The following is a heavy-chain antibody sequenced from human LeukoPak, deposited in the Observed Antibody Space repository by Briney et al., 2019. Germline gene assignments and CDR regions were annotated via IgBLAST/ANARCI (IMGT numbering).Heavy chain of an antibody. D-gene: IGHD2-15*01. V-gene: IGHV3-15*01. J-gene: IGHJ4*02. CDR2: IKSKTDGGTT. CDR3: TTDRLRVAATVKYYFDY. Sequence: PGGSLRLSCAASGFTFSNAWMSWVRQAPGKGLEWVGRIKSKTDGGTTDYAAPVKGRFTISRDDSKNTLYLQMNSLKTKDTAVYYCTTDRLRVAATVKYYFDYWGQGTLVTVSS. CDR1: GFTFSNAW.